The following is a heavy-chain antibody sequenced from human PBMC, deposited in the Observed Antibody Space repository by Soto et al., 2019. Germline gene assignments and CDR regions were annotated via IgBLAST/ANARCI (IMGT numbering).Heavy chain of an antibody. CDR2: IIPIFGTA. CDR3: AKDGGRDGYFGNWFDP. J-gene: IGHJ5*02. V-gene: IGHV1-69*15. D-gene: IGHD5-12*01. CDR1: GGTFSNYA. Sequence: QVQLMQSGAAVKKPGSSVKVSCKASGGTFSNYAITWVRQAPGQGLEWLGRIIPIFGTANYAQKFQGRVTITADESTTTAYMELSSLRSDATAVYYCAKDGGRDGYFGNWFDPWGQGTLVTVSS.